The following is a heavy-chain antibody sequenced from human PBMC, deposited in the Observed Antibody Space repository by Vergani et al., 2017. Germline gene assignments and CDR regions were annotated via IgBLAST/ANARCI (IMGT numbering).Heavy chain of an antibody. Sequence: EVQLVESGGGLVKPGGSLRLSCAASGFTVSSNYMSWVRQAPGKGLEWVSVIYSGGSTYYADSVKGRFTISRDNAKNSLYLQMNSLRAEDTAEYYCARSTGYSSSCSFDYWGQGTLVTVSS. CDR1: GFTVSSNY. CDR3: ARSTGYSSSCSFDY. J-gene: IGHJ4*02. CDR2: IYSGGST. D-gene: IGHD6-13*01. V-gene: IGHV3-66*01.